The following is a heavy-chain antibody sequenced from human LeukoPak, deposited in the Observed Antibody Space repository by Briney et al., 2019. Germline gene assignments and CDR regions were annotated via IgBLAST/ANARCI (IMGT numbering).Heavy chain of an antibody. CDR1: GGSISSYY. CDR2: IYTSGST. J-gene: IGHJ2*01. CDR3: ARRLVTTGWYFDL. V-gene: IGHV4-4*07. Sequence: PSETLSLTCTVSGGSISSYYWSWIRQPAGKGLEWIGRIYTSGSTNYNPSLKSRVTISVDTSKNQFSLKLSSVTAADTAVYYCARRLVTTGWYFDLWGRGTLVTVSS. D-gene: IGHD4-17*01.